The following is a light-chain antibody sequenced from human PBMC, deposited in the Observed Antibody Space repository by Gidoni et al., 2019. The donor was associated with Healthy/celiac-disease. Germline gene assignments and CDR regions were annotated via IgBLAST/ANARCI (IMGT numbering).Light chain of an antibody. Sequence: AIRITQSPSSLSASTGDRDTITCRANQGISSYLAWYQQKPGKAPKLLIYAASTLQSGVPSRFSGSGSGTDFTLTISCLQSEDFATYYCQQYYSYPYTFGQGTKLEIK. V-gene: IGKV1-8*01. CDR3: QQYYSYPYT. CDR1: QGISSY. CDR2: AAS. J-gene: IGKJ2*01.